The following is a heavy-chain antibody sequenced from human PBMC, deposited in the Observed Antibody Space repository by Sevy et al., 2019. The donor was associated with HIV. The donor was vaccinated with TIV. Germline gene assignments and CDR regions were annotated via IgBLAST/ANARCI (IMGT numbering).Heavy chain of an antibody. CDR2: IDPKSGGT. V-gene: IGHV1-2*02. J-gene: IGHJ6*02. D-gene: IGHD3-3*01. CDR1: GYTFTDYY. CDR3: AREFYDSWSGPIDFFYGMDV. Sequence: ASVKVSCKASGYTFTDYYTHWVRQAPGQCLEWMGWIDPKSGGTKYAQKFKGRITMTRDKSISTAYLELGRLRSDDTAVDLCAREFYDSWSGPIDFFYGMDVWGQGTTVTVSS.